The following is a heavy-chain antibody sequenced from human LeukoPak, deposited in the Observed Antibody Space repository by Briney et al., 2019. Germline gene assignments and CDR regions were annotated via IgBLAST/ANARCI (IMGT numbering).Heavy chain of an antibody. V-gene: IGHV4-39*07. J-gene: IGHJ4*02. CDR3: AREVGATGFDY. CDR2: IYYSGST. Sequence: SETLSLTCTVSGGSISSSSYYWGWIRQPPGKGLEWIGSIYYSGSTYYNPSLKSRVTISVDTSKIQISLKLSSVTAADTAVYYCAREVGATGFDYWGQGTLVTVSS. D-gene: IGHD1-26*01. CDR1: GGSISSSSYY.